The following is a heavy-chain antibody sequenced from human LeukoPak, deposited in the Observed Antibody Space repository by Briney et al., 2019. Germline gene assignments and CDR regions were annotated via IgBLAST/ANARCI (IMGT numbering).Heavy chain of an antibody. CDR3: AKDRRRGYSGYDLGYFDY. CDR1: GFTFDDYA. V-gene: IGHV3-9*03. J-gene: IGHJ4*02. Sequence: GGSLRLSCAASGFTFDDYAMHWVRQAPGKGLEWFSGISWNSGSIGYADSVKGRFTISRDNAKNSLYLQMNSLRAEDMALYYCAKDRRRGYSGYDLGYFDYWGQGTLVTVSS. D-gene: IGHD5-12*01. CDR2: ISWNSGSI.